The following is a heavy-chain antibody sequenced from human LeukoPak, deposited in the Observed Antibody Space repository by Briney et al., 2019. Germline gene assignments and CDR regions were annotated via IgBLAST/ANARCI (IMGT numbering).Heavy chain of an antibody. V-gene: IGHV3-23*01. CDR2: ISGSGGST. J-gene: IGHJ4*02. D-gene: IGHD5-12*01. Sequence: GGSLRLSCAASGFTFSSYSMNWVRQAPGKGLEWVSAISGSGGSTYCADSVKGRFTISRDNSKNTLYLQMNSLRAEDTAVYYCAKDVSWGYDLDYWGQGTLVTVSS. CDR1: GFTFSSYS. CDR3: AKDVSWGYDLDY.